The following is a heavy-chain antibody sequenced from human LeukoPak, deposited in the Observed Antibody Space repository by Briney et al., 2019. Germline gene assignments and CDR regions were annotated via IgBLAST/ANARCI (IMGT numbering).Heavy chain of an antibody. D-gene: IGHD3-3*01. V-gene: IGHV4-4*09. CDR1: GGSISSYY. J-gene: IGHJ4*02. Sequence: SETLSLTCTVSGGSISSYYWSWIRQPPGKGLEWVGYIYTSGSTNYNPSLKSRVTISVDTSKNQFSLKLSSVTAADTAVYYCARHGDYDFWSGATMNYFDYWGQGTLVTVSS. CDR2: IYTSGST. CDR3: ARHGDYDFWSGATMNYFDY.